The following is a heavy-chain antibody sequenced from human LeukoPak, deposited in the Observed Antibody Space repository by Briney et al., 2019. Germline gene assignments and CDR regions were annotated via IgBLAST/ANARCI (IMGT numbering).Heavy chain of an antibody. J-gene: IGHJ4*02. D-gene: IGHD1-14*01. CDR3: ARRARGNRAYYFDY. Sequence: PSETLSLTCTVSGGSISSGSYYWSWIRQPAGKGLEWIGRIYTSGSTNYNPSLKSRVTISVDTSKNQFSLKLSSVTAADTAVYYCARRARGNRAYYFDYWGQGTLVTVSS. CDR1: GGSISSGSYY. V-gene: IGHV4-61*02. CDR2: IYTSGST.